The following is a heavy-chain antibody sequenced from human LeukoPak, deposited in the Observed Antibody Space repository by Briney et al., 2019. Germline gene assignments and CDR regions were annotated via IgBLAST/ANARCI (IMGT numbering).Heavy chain of an antibody. CDR1: GFTFSSYG. CDR3: AKSSYDFWSGYFMDV. D-gene: IGHD3-3*01. Sequence: GGSLRLSCAASGFTFSSYGMHWVRQAPGKGLEWVAFIRYDGSNKYYADSVKGRFTISRDNSKSTLYLQMNSLRAEDTAVYYCAKSSYDFWSGYFMDVWGKGTTVTVSS. CDR2: IRYDGSNK. V-gene: IGHV3-30*02. J-gene: IGHJ6*04.